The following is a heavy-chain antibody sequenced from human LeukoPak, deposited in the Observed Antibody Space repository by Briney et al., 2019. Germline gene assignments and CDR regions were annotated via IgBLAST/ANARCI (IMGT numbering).Heavy chain of an antibody. CDR2: INHSGST. CDR3: ARGLHYYSYGFGY. V-gene: IGHV4-34*01. CDR1: GGSFSGYY. Sequence: SETLSLTCAVYGGSFSGYYWSWIRQPPGKGLEWIGEINHSGSTKYNPSLKSRVTISVDTFKNQFSLKLSSVTAADTAVYYCARGLHYYSYGFGYWGQGTLVTVSS. J-gene: IGHJ4*02. D-gene: IGHD5-18*01.